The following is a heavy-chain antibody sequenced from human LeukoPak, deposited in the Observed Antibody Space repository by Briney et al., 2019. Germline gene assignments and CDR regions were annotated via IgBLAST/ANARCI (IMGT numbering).Heavy chain of an antibody. CDR2: IIPILGIA. J-gene: IGHJ4*02. Sequence: SVKVSCKASGGTFSSYAISWVRQAPGQGLEWMGRIIPILGIANYAQKFQGRVTITADKSTSTAYMELSSLRSEDTAVYYCGRGCDDSGYAFDYWGQGTLVTVSS. V-gene: IGHV1-69*04. CDR1: GGTFSSYA. D-gene: IGHD5-12*01. CDR3: GRGCDDSGYAFDY.